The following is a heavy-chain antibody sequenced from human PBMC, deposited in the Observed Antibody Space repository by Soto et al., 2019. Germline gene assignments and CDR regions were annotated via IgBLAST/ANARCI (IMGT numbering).Heavy chain of an antibody. CDR2: IYSGGST. CDR1: GFTVSSNY. J-gene: IGHJ4*02. D-gene: IGHD1-1*01. Sequence: GGSLRLSCAASGFTVSSNYTSWVRQAPGKGLEWVSVIYSGGSTYYADSVKGRFTISRDNSKNTLYLQMNSLRAEDTAVYYCARDTGTTPNVGFDYWGQGTLVTVSS. V-gene: IGHV3-66*01. CDR3: ARDTGTTPNVGFDY.